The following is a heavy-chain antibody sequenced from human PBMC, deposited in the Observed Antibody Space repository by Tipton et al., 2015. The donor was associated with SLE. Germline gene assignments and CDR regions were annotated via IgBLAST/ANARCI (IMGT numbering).Heavy chain of an antibody. J-gene: IGHJ4*02. D-gene: IGHD3-16*01. CDR1: GDSVTSSRYS. Sequence: TLSLTCTVSGDSVTSSRYSLGWVRQPPGKGLEWIVTMYDGGRTHDNPSLKSRLTISVDTSKDQFSLRLSSVTAADTAVYYCARGLGATFDSWGQGTLVTVSS. V-gene: IGHV4-39*01. CDR2: MYDGGRT. CDR3: ARGLGATFDS.